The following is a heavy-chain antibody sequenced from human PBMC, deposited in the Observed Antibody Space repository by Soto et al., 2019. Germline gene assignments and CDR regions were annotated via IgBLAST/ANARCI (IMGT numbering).Heavy chain of an antibody. CDR2: ISYDGSNR. CDR3: ARGDSTGAPIDY. CDR1: GFTFINYA. D-gene: IGHD2-8*02. V-gene: IGHV3-30-3*01. J-gene: IGHJ4*02. Sequence: GGSLRLSCAASGFTFINYAMHWVRQAPGKGLEWVAVISYDGSNRYYADSVKGRFTISRDNSKNTLYLQMHSLRGEDTAVYFCARGDSTGAPIDYWGQGTLVTVSS.